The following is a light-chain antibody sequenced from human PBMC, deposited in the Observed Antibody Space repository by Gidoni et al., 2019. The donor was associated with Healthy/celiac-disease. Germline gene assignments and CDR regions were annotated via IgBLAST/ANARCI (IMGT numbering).Light chain of an antibody. V-gene: IGLV2-14*01. CDR3: SSYTSSSTRV. CDR1: SSDVGGYNY. CDR2: DVS. J-gene: IGLJ1*01. Sequence: QSALTQPASVSGSPGQSITISCTGTSSDVGGYNYVSWYPQHPGKAPKLMFYDVSNRPSGVSNRFSGSKSGNTASLTISGLQAEDEADYYCSSYTSSSTRVFGTGTKVTVL.